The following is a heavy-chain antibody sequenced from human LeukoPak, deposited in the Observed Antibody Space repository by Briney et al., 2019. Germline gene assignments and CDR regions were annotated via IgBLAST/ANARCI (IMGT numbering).Heavy chain of an antibody. D-gene: IGHD5-18*01. J-gene: IGHJ4*02. CDR2: IYYSGST. V-gene: IGHV4-39*07. Sequence: SETLSLTCTVSGGSISSSSYYWGWIRQPPGKGLEWIGSIYYSGSTYYNPSLKSRVTISVDTSKNQFSLKLSSVTAADTAVYYCARDPDTAMVRDYWGQGTLVTVSS. CDR1: GGSISSSSYY. CDR3: ARDPDTAMVRDY.